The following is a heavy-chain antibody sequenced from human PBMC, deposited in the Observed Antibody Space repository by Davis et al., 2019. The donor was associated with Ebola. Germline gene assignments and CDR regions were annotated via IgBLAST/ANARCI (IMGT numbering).Heavy chain of an antibody. J-gene: IGHJ6*02. CDR3: ARFPVVYYYYYGMDV. V-gene: IGHV4-39*07. Sequence: SETLSLTCNVSGGSISSNSYYWGWIRQPPGKGLEWIGEINHSGSTNYNPSLKSRVTISVDTSKNQFSLKLSSVTAADTAVYYCARFPVVYYYYYGMDVWGQGTTVTVSS. CDR1: GGSISSNSYY. CDR2: INHSGST. D-gene: IGHD2-15*01.